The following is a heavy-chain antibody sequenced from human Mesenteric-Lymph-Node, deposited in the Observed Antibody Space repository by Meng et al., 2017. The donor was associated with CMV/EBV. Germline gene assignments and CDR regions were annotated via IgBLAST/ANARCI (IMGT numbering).Heavy chain of an antibody. CDR2: IRYDGSNK. CDR3: AKHLEAAALPEVFDY. V-gene: IGHV3-30*02. D-gene: IGHD6-13*01. J-gene: IGHJ4*02. Sequence: GGSLRLSCAASGFTFSRYGMHWVRQAPGKGLEWVAFIRYDGSNKYYADSVKGRFTISRDNSKNTLYLQMNSLRAEDTALYYCAKHLEAAALPEVFDYWGQGVLVTVSS. CDR1: GFTFSRYG.